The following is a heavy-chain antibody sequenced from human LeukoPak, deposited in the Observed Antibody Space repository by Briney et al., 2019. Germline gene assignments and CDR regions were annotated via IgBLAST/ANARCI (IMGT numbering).Heavy chain of an antibody. CDR2: IYPGDSDT. CDR1: GYSFTSYW. V-gene: IGHV5-51*01. D-gene: IGHD2-15*01. J-gene: IGHJ6*02. Sequence: ESLKISCKGSGYSFTSYWIGWVRQMPGKGLEWMGIIYPGDSDTRYSPSFRGQVTISADKSISTAYLQWSSLKASDTAMYYCARSRYCSGGSCPAWDYYYGMDVWGQGTTVTVSS. CDR3: ARSRYCSGGSCPAWDYYYGMDV.